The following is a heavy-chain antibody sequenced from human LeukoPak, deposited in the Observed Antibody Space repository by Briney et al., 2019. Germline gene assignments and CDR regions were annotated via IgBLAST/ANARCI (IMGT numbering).Heavy chain of an antibody. CDR1: GGSISSGSHY. CDR3: AREGIYGDYRH. J-gene: IGHJ4*02. CDR2: IYITGST. D-gene: IGHD4-17*01. V-gene: IGHV4-61*02. Sequence: PSQTLSLTCTVSGGSISSGSHYWSWIRQPAGKGLEWIGRIYITGSTNYNSSLKSRVTISVDTSKNQFSLKVSSVTAADTAVYYCAREGIYGDYRHWGQGTLVTVSS.